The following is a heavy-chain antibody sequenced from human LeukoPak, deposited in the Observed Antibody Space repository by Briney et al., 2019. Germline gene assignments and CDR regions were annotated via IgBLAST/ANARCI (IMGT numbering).Heavy chain of an antibody. CDR1: GYTFTSYY. D-gene: IGHD3-22*01. J-gene: IGHJ4*02. CDR3: AKDSYDRSGYYYYYFAY. V-gene: IGHV3-30*18. CDR2: ISYDGSNK. Sequence: SCKASGYTFTSYYMHWVRQAPGKGLEWVAVISYDGSNKYYADSVKGRFTISRDNSKNTLYLQMNSLRAGDTAVYYCAKDSYDRSGYYYYYFAYWGQGTQVTVSS.